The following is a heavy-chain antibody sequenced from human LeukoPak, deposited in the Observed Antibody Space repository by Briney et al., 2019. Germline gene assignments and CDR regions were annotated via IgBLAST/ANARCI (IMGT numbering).Heavy chain of an antibody. CDR3: ARDRVATIFTYHPMFDS. V-gene: IGHV3-48*04. D-gene: IGHD3-10*02. J-gene: IGHJ5*01. CDR1: GFTFSSYT. Sequence: GGSLRLSCAASGFTFSSYTISWVRQAPGKGLEWISSITRGDSKYYAESVKGRFTISRDNTEKSLHLQMNSLRAEDTAVYYCARDRVATIFTYHPMFDSWGPGTLVTVSS. CDR2: ITRGDSK.